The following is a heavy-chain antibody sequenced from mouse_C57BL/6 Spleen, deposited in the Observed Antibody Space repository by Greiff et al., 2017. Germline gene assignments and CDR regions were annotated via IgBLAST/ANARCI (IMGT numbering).Heavy chain of an antibody. J-gene: IGHJ3*01. CDR2: ITPGRGGT. V-gene: IGHV1-54*01. Sequence: QVQLKQPGAELVRPGTSVKVSCKASGYAFTNYWIEWVKQRPGQGLEWIGEITPGRGGTNYNEKFKGKATLTVDKSSSTAYMQLSSLPSEDSAVTVCASARDSSGYVKAYWGQGTLVTVSA. D-gene: IGHD3-2*02. CDR3: ASARDSSGYVKAY. CDR1: GYAFTNYW.